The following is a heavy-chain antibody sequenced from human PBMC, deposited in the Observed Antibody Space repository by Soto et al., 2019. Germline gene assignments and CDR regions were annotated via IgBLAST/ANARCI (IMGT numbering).Heavy chain of an antibody. CDR2: ISGSGGST. CDR1: GFTFSSYA. D-gene: IGHD5-12*01. Sequence: PVGSLRLSCVASGFTFSSYAMSWVRQAPGKGLEWVSAISGSGGSTYYADSVKGRFTISRDNSKNTLYLQMNSLRAEDTAVYYCAKRGYSGYEIDYWGQGTLVTVSS. CDR3: AKRGYSGYEIDY. V-gene: IGHV3-23*01. J-gene: IGHJ4*02.